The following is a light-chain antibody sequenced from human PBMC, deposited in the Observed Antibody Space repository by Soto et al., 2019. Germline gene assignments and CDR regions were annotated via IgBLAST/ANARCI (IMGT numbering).Light chain of an antibody. J-gene: IGKJ1*01. V-gene: IGKV1-5*01. CDR2: DAS. CDR3: QQYNSFPWT. Sequence: DIQMTQSPSTLSVSLGDRVTITCRASQSVSSWLAWYQQRPGKAPKLLIYDASSLQSGVPARFSGSGSGTEFTLTISSLQPEDFATYYCQQYNSFPWTFGQGTKVDI. CDR1: QSVSSW.